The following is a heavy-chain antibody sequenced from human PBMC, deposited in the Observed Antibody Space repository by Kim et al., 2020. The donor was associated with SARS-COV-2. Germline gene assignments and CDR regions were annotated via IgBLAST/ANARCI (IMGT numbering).Heavy chain of an antibody. D-gene: IGHD2-15*01. CDR3: ARQRRGPNWFDP. V-gene: IGHV4-59*08. J-gene: IGHJ5*02. CDR1: GGSISSYY. Sequence: SETLSLTCTVSGGSISSYYWSWIRQPPGTGLEWIWYIYYSWSTNYNPSLNSRVTISVDTSKNQFSLKLSSVTAADTAVYYCARQRRGPNWFDPWGQGTLVTVSS. CDR2: IYYSWST.